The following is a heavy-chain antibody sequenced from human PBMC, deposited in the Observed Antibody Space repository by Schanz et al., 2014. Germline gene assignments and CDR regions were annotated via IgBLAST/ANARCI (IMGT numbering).Heavy chain of an antibody. V-gene: IGHV3-7*01. CDR3: AKYGTGKGVSFEY. J-gene: IGHJ4*02. CDR2: IKLDGSEK. D-gene: IGHD1-26*01. CDR1: GFTFSGYW. Sequence: EVQLVESGGGLVQPGGSLRLSCAASGFTFSGYWMSWVRQAPGEGLVWVANIKLDGSEKYYVDSVKGRFTISRDNAKNSRYLQMNSLTAEDTAVYYCAKYGTGKGVSFEYWGQGTLVTVSS.